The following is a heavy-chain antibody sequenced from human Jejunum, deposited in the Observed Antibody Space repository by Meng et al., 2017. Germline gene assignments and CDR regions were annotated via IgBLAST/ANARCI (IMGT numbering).Heavy chain of an antibody. CDR2: VFDSGST. V-gene: IGHV4-61*01. D-gene: IGHD4-17*01. CDR1: GGSVSGRSFY. J-gene: IGHJ4*02. Sequence: QGPLRASGPGLVSPSETLPLTCAISGGSVSGRSFYWTWIRQPPGKGLEWIGYVFDSGSTKYNPSLSSRVTISADTSKNQFSLELSSVTAADTAVYYCATDVYGDGLAYLDYWGQGSLVTVSS. CDR3: ATDVYGDGLAYLDY.